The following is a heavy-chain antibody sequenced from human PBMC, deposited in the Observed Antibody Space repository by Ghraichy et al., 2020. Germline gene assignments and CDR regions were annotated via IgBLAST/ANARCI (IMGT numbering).Heavy chain of an antibody. V-gene: IGHV3-23*01. D-gene: IGHD1-26*01. CDR3: AKEDYLRLSGSYLGFDY. J-gene: IGHJ4*02. Sequence: GGSLRLSCAASGFTFSSYAMSWVRQAPGKGLEWVSAISGSGGSTYYTDSVKGRFTISRDNSKNTLYLQMNSLRAEDTAVYYCAKEDYLRLSGSYLGFDYWGQGTLVTVSS. CDR1: GFTFSSYA. CDR2: ISGSGGST.